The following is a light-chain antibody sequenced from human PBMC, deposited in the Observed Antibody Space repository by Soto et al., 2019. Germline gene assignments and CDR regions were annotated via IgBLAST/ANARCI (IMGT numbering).Light chain of an antibody. CDR2: KAS. CDR1: QGIRND. V-gene: IGKV1-6*01. J-gene: IGKJ1*01. CDR3: QQYVSYST. Sequence: AIQMTQSPSSLSASVGDRVTITFRASQGIRNDLGWYQQKPGKAPKLLIYKASSLESGVPSRFSGSGSGTEFTLTISSLQPDDFATYYWQQYVSYSTFGQGTKVDIK.